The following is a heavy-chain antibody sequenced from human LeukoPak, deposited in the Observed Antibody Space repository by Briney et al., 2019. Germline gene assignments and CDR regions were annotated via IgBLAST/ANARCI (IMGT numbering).Heavy chain of an antibody. CDR1: GYSFTSYC. D-gene: IGHD3-16*01. J-gene: IGHJ5*02. Sequence: GEALKIPCRGSGYSFTSYCIGWVRQLPGKGLEGIGIIYPGDSDTRYSPSFQGEVTISADKSIRTAYLQWSSLKASDTAMYYCARGFQGDQFRFDPWGKGTLVTVST. CDR2: IYPGDSDT. CDR3: ARGFQGDQFRFDP. V-gene: IGHV5-51*01.